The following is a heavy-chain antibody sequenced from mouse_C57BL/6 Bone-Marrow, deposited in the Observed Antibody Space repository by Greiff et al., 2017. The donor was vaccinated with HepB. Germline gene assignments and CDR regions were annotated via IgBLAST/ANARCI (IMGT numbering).Heavy chain of an antibody. J-gene: IGHJ1*03. V-gene: IGHV1-63*01. Sequence: VQLKEPGAELVRPGTSVKMSCKASGYTFTNYWIGWVKQRPGHGLEWIGDIYPGGGYTNYNEKFKGKATLTADKSSSTAYMQLSSLTSEDSAIYYCARERDCGSSYAYFDVWGTGTTVTVSS. CDR2: IYPGGGYT. CDR1: GYTFTNYW. CDR3: ARERDCGSSYAYFDV. D-gene: IGHD1-1*01.